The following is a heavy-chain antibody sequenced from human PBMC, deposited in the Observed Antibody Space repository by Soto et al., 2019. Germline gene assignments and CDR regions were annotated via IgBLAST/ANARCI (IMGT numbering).Heavy chain of an antibody. D-gene: IGHD2-2*01. J-gene: IGHJ6*02. CDR2: MDPNRGHS. Sequence: ASVKVSCKVSGYNISSYDIIWVRQAAGQGLEWMGWMDPNRGHSDSVQNFRGRVTMTTNISASTAYMELSGLRSDDTGVYYCARAAWRRYCSSTSCGYYYYGMDVWGQGTTVTVSS. V-gene: IGHV1-8*01. CDR1: GYNISSYD. CDR3: ARAAWRRYCSSTSCGYYYYGMDV.